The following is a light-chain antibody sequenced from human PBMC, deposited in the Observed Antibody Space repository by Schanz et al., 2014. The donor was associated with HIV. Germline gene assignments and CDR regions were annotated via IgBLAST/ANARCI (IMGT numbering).Light chain of an antibody. Sequence: QSALTQPASVSGSPGQSITISCTGTSSDIGGYNYVSWYQQLPDKVPKLIIYDVSNRPSGLSNRFSGSKSGNTASLTVSGLQAEDEADYYCSSYAGSNTWVFGGGTKLTVL. CDR1: SSDIGGYNY. J-gene: IGLJ3*02. CDR2: DVS. V-gene: IGLV2-14*03. CDR3: SSYAGSNTWV.